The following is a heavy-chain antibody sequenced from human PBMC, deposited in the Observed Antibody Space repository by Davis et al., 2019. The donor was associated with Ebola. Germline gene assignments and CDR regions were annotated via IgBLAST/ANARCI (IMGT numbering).Heavy chain of an antibody. D-gene: IGHD2-2*01. J-gene: IGHJ4*02. V-gene: IGHV4-34*01. CDR1: GFSFSNCW. Sequence: ESLKISCAASGFSFSNCWMSWIRQAPGKGLEWIAEINRRGRTYYNPSLRSRVTISIDTSQMQVSLKMTSVTAADTAIYFCASPHQIRGGDVFDHWGQGTLVTVSS. CDR3: ASPHQIRGGDVFDH. CDR2: INRRGRT.